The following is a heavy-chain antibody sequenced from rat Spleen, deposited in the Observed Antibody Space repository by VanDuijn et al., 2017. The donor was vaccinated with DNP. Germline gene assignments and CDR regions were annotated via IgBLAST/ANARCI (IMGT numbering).Heavy chain of an antibody. V-gene: IGHV5-22*01. J-gene: IGHJ2*01. Sequence: EVQLVESGGDLVQPGRSLKLFCAASGFTFSDYYMAWVRQAPTKGLEWVAYIGSPAYAPYYADSVKGRFTISRDNAKSTLHLQMNSLRSEDMATYYCARPDYWGQGVMVTVSS. CDR3: ARPDY. CDR2: IGSPAYAP. CDR1: GFTFSDYY.